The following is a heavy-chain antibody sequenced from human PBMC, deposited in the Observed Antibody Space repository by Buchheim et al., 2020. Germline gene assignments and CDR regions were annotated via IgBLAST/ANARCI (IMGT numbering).Heavy chain of an antibody. CDR3: ARGGGYCSSTSCYGLFDY. V-gene: IGHV4-31*03. CDR1: GGSISSGGYY. CDR2: IYYSGST. D-gene: IGHD2-2*01. Sequence: QVQLQESGPGLVKPSQTLSLTCTVSGGSISSGGYYWSWIRPHPGKGLEWIGYIYYSGSTYYNPSLTSRVTISVDTSKNQFSLKLSSVTAADTAVYYCARGGGYCSSTSCYGLFDYWGQGTL. J-gene: IGHJ4*02.